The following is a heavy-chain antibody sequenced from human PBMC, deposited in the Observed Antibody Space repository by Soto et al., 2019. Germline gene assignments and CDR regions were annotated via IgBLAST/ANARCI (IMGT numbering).Heavy chain of an antibody. CDR3: AREMDFGAQLFRAPEYWYFDL. J-gene: IGHJ2*01. CDR2: IIPIFGTA. V-gene: IGHV1-69*01. Sequence: QVQLVQSGAEVKKPGSSVKVSCKASGGTFSRYAISWVRQAPGQGLEWMGGIIPIFGTANYAQQFQGRVTITADESTSKAYMELSSLRSEDTAVYYCAREMDFGAQLFRAPEYWYFDLWGRGTLVTVSS. CDR1: GGTFSRYA. D-gene: IGHD3-3*01.